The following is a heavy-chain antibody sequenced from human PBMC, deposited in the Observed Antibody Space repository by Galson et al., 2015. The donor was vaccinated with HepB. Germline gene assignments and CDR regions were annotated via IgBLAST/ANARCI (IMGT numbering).Heavy chain of an antibody. CDR1: GYTLTELS. V-gene: IGHV1-24*01. J-gene: IGHJ4*02. CDR2: FDPEDGET. Sequence: SVKVSCKVSGYTLTELSMHWVRQAPGKGLEWMGGFDPEDGETIYAQKFQGRVTMTEDTSTDTAYMELSSLRSEDTAVYYCATTPLHCSGGSCYLGGFDYWGQGTLVTVSS. CDR3: ATTPLHCSGGSCYLGGFDY. D-gene: IGHD2-15*01.